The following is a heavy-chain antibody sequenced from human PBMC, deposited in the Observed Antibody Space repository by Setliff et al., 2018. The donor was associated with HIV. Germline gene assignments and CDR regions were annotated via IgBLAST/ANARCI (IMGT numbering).Heavy chain of an antibody. Sequence: SETLSLTCAVYGASFSDYYWNWIRQPPGKGLEWIGEVNHSGSTNYNPSLKSRVTISVDTSKNQFSLKLSSVTAADTAVYYCARGSSYYYDSSGYLKQYWYFDIWGRGTLVTVSS. CDR2: VNHSGST. CDR3: ARGSSYYYDSSGYLKQYWYFDI. V-gene: IGHV4-34*01. CDR1: GASFSDYY. J-gene: IGHJ2*01. D-gene: IGHD3-22*01.